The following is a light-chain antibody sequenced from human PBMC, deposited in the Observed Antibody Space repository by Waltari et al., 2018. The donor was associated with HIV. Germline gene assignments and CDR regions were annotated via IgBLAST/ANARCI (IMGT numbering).Light chain of an antibody. CDR2: VNN. Sequence: QSVLTQPPSVSGAPGQRVTFSCTGSSSNIGAGYDVTWYQQLPGTAPKLLIYVNNNRPSGVPDRFSGSKSGTSASLAITGLQAEDEADYYCQSYDSSLSGSWVFGGGTKLTVL. V-gene: IGLV1-40*01. CDR3: QSYDSSLSGSWV. J-gene: IGLJ3*02. CDR1: SSNIGAGYD.